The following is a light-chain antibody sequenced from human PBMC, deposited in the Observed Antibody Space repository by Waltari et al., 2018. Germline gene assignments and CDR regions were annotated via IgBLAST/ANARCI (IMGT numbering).Light chain of an antibody. V-gene: IGKV2-28*01. Sequence: IVMTQSPLSLPVTPGEAASIPCRPSQSLRFTNGYKHLDWYLQKPGQSPQLLFYLASNRASGVPDRFSGSGSGTDFTLNITRVEAEDVGVYYCMQALQSPPTFGGGTRVDIK. CDR3: MQALQSPPT. CDR2: LAS. J-gene: IGKJ4*01. CDR1: QSLRFTNGYKH.